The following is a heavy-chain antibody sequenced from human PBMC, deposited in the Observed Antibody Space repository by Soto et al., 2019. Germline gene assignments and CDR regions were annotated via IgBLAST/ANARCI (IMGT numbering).Heavy chain of an antibody. CDR1: GFTFSSYW. D-gene: IGHD6-6*01. CDR3: ARVSGSSSCVDY. Sequence: LRLSCAASGFTFSSYWMHWVRQAPGKGLVWVSRINSDGSSTSYADSVKGRFTISRDNAKNTLYLQMNSLRAEDTAVYYCARVSGSSSCVDYWGQCTVVTVSS. J-gene: IGHJ4*02. CDR2: INSDGSST. V-gene: IGHV3-74*01.